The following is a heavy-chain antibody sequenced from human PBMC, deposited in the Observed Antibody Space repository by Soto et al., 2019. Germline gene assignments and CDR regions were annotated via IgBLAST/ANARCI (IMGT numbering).Heavy chain of an antibody. D-gene: IGHD5-18*01. Sequence: GGSLRLSCAASGFTFSSYAMHWVRQAPGKGLEWVAVISYDGSNKYYADSVKGRFTISRDNSKNTLYLQMNSLRAEDTAVYYCSRDQAGYSYGYGPYYYYDMDVWGQGTTVTVS. CDR3: SRDQAGYSYGYGPYYYYDMDV. J-gene: IGHJ6*02. CDR2: ISYDGSNK. V-gene: IGHV3-30-3*01. CDR1: GFTFSSYA.